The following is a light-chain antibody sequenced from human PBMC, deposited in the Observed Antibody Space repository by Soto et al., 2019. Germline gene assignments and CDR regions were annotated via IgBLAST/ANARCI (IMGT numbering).Light chain of an antibody. CDR2: WSS. J-gene: IGKJ2*01. Sequence: DIVVSQSPDSLAVSLGERATINCMSSQNLLYSGNNKNYLAWYQQKPGQPPQLLFYWSSTRQSGVPDRFIGSGSGTDFTLTITSLQAEDVAVYFCQQYYNFPYTFGQGTKLEIK. CDR3: QQYYNFPYT. CDR1: QNLLYSGNNKNY. V-gene: IGKV4-1*01.